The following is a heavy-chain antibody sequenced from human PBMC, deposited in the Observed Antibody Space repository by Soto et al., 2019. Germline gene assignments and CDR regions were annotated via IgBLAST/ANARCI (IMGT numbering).Heavy chain of an antibody. CDR2: IDPSDSYT. CDR3: ARLRSNSGGWYYYYYGMDV. V-gene: IGHV5-10-1*01. Sequence: LGESLKISCKGSGYSFTSYWISWVRQMPGKGLEWMGRIDPSDSYTNYSPSFQGHVTISADKSISTAYLQWSSLKASDTAMYYCARLRSNSGGWYYYYYGMDVWGQGTTVTVS. J-gene: IGHJ6*02. CDR1: GYSFTSYW. D-gene: IGHD6-19*01.